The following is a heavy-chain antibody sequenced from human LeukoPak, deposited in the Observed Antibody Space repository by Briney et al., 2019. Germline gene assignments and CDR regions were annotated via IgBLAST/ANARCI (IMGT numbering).Heavy chain of an antibody. V-gene: IGHV1-2*02. Sequence: GASVKVSCKASGYTFTGYYMHWVRQAPGQGLEWMGWINPNSGGTNYAQKFQGRVTMTRDTSISTAYMELSRLRSDDTAVYYCAREDSSGYYRRLNWFDPWGQGTLVTVSS. J-gene: IGHJ5*02. CDR1: GYTFTGYY. CDR2: INPNSGGT. D-gene: IGHD3-22*01. CDR3: AREDSSGYYRRLNWFDP.